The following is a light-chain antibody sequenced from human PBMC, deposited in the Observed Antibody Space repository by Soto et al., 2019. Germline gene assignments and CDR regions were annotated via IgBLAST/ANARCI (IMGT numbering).Light chain of an antibody. V-gene: IGKV1-9*01. CDR1: QAVPNN. CDR3: QQVKAYPRT. Sequence: DIHLTQSPSFLSASVGDRVTITCRPSQAVPNNMAWYQQKPGKPPKLLIYEESTLHSGVPSRFSGRKSGTQLTLTIHILEPEDFATYCCQQVKAYPRTFGEATKVEIK. J-gene: IGKJ4*01. CDR2: EES.